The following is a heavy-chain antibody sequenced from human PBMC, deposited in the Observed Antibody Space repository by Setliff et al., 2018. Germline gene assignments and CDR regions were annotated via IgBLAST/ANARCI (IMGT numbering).Heavy chain of an antibody. CDR1: GFTFSNYW. CDR2: IYTDGTIT. Sequence: QPGGSLRLSCAASGFTFSNYWMHWVRQAPGKGLVWVSRIYTDGTITSYADSVKGRFTISRDNAKNTLHLQMDSLRAEGTAVYYCATGMVRGPVDYYQYSMDAWGKGTTVTVSS. D-gene: IGHD3-10*01. V-gene: IGHV3-74*01. CDR3: ATGMVRGPVDYYQYSMDA. J-gene: IGHJ6*03.